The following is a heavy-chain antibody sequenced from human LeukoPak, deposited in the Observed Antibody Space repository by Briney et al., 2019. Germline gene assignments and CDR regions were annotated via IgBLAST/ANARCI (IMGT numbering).Heavy chain of an antibody. J-gene: IGHJ6*04. CDR2: INHSGST. CDR1: GGSFSRYY. V-gene: IGHV4-34*01. D-gene: IGHD2-2*01. Sequence: PLETLSLTCAVYGGSFSRYYWSWIRQPPGKGLEWIGEINHSGSTNYNPSLKSRVTISVDTSKNQSSLKLSSVTAADTAVYYCARYCSSTSCFSWYYGMDVWGKGTTVTVSS. CDR3: ARYCSSTSCFSWYYGMDV.